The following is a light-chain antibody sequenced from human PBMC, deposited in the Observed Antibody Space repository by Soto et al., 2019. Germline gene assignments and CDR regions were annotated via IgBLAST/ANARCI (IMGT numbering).Light chain of an antibody. CDR1: SCDVGAYDR. CDR3: CSHAGGSSWV. Sequence: QSALTQPRSVSGSPGQSVTISCTGTSCDVGAYDRVSWYQHHPTKAPKLIIYDVTNRPSGVPYRFSGSKSGSTASLTISGLQAEDEADYYCCSHAGGSSWVFGGGTKLTVL. CDR2: DVT. V-gene: IGLV2-11*01. J-gene: IGLJ3*02.